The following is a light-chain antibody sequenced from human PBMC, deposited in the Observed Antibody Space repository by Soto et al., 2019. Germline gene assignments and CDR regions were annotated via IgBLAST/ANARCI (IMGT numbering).Light chain of an antibody. V-gene: IGKV3-15*01. CDR2: GAS. J-gene: IGKJ2*01. CDR1: QSITSE. Sequence: EIVMTQSPATLSVSPGERATLSCRASQSITSELAWYQQKPGQPPRLLVYGASTRATGVPARFTVSGSGSEFTLTINGLQSEDFAVYYCQQGHDWPLTFGQGTRLEI. CDR3: QQGHDWPLT.